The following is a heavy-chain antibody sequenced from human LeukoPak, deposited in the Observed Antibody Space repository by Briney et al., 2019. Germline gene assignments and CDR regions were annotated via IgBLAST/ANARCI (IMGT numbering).Heavy chain of an antibody. J-gene: IGHJ4*02. Sequence: TGGSLRLSCAASGFTFSSYWMNWVRQAPGKGLEWVSAISGSGGSTYYADSVKGRFTISRDNSKNTLYLQMNSLRAEDTAVYYCAKEVAVAGYNYWGQGTLVTVSS. CDR1: GFTFSSYW. D-gene: IGHD6-19*01. CDR2: ISGSGGST. V-gene: IGHV3-23*01. CDR3: AKEVAVAGYNY.